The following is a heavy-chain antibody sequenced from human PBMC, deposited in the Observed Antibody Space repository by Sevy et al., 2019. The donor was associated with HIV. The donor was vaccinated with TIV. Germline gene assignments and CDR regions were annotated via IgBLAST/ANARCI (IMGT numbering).Heavy chain of an antibody. CDR3: TRSKVAQSIFDY. V-gene: IGHV3-49*04. J-gene: IGHJ4*02. D-gene: IGHD2-15*01. Sequence: GGSLRLSCTASGFTFGDYCMSWVRQAPGKGLEWVAFLKSDVYGGTVDHAASVRGRFVISRDDSKTIAYLQMNDLKTEDTGVYYCTRSKVAQSIFDYWGQRALVTVSS. CDR1: GFTFGDYC. CDR2: LKSDVYGGTV.